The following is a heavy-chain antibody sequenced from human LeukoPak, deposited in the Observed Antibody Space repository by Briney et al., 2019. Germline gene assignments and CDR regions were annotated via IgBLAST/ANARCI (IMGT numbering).Heavy chain of an antibody. Sequence: PSETLSLTCAVSGGSISSTNWWSWVRQPPGKGLEWIGSIYHRGSTYYNPSLQSRVTILVDTSKNQFSLKLNSVTAADTAVYFCARFTSGIYDYWGQGTLVTVPS. D-gene: IGHD1-26*01. CDR1: GGSISSTNW. CDR3: ARFTSGIYDY. CDR2: IYHRGST. J-gene: IGHJ4*02. V-gene: IGHV4-4*02.